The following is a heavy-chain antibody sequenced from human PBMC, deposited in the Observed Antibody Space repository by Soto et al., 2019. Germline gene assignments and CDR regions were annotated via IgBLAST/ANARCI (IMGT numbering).Heavy chain of an antibody. V-gene: IGHV1-69*02. D-gene: IGHD3-10*01. CDR1: GGTFSTYT. J-gene: IGHJ6*02. CDR3: VLSGSAGEHGRYGMDV. Sequence: SVKVSCKASGGTFSTYTITWVRQAPGQGLEWVGRIIPIIGIINYAQKFQGRVTISADKFTGTAYMELTGLRSDDTAVYYCVLSGSAGEHGRYGMDVWGQGTTVTVSS. CDR2: IIPIIGII.